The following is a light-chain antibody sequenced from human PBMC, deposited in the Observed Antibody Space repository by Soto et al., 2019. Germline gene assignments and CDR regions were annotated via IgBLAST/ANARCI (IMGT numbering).Light chain of an antibody. CDR1: RSDIGGYDY. V-gene: IGLV2-14*01. Sequence: QSALTQPASVSGSPGQSFTLACTGTRSDIGGYDYVSWYQRHPGKAPKLIIYDVNNRPSGVSNRFSGSKSGNTASLTISGLQAEDEADYYCTSYASGSSHVVFGGGTRSPS. CDR3: TSYASGSSHVV. CDR2: DVN. J-gene: IGLJ2*01.